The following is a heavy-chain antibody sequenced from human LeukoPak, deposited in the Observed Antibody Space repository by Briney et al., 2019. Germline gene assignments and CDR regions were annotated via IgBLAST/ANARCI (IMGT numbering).Heavy chain of an antibody. Sequence: PSETLSLTCAVYGGSFSGYYWTWIRQPPGKGLEWIGEINHSGSSNYNPSLKTRVTISVDTSKNQFSLKLNSVTAADTAVYYCARARGTEPIDYWGQGTLVTVSS. CDR2: INHSGSS. CDR1: GGSFSGYY. V-gene: IGHV4-34*01. J-gene: IGHJ4*02. CDR3: ARARGTEPIDY. D-gene: IGHD1-1*01.